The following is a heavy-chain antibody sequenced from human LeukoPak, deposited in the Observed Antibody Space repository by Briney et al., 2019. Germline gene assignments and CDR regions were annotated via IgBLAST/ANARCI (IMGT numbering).Heavy chain of an antibody. CDR3: ARDTMATMLFDY. D-gene: IGHD5-24*01. CDR2: ITSSSYTI. V-gene: IGHV3-48*01. Sequence: GGSLRLSCAASGFTFSGYSMNWVRQAPGKGLEWLSYITSSSYTIYYADSVKGRFTVSRDNAKNSLYLQMNSLRAEDTAVYYCARDTMATMLFDYWGQGTLVTVSS. CDR1: GFTFSGYS. J-gene: IGHJ4*02.